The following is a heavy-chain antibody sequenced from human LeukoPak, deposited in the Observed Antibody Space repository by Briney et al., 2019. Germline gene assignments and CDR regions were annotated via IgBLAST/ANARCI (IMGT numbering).Heavy chain of an antibody. CDR2: ISGSGGST. D-gene: IGHD3-22*01. CDR3: ASNYDNTRPLDP. Sequence: GGSRRLSCAASGFTFSSYAMSWVRQAPGKGLEWVSAISGSGGSTYYADSVKGRFTISRDNAKNSLYLQMNTLRAEDTALYYCASNYDNTRPLDPWGQGTLVTVSS. J-gene: IGHJ5*02. CDR1: GFTFSSYA. V-gene: IGHV3-23*01.